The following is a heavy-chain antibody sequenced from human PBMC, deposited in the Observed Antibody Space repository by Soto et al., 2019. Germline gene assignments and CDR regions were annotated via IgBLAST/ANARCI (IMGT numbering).Heavy chain of an antibody. Sequence: PGGSLRLSCVASGFTFSNYNVNWVLQAPGKGLEWVSHISGSSIYIHYADSVRGRFTISRDNAKNSVYLQMDSLRVEDTAVYYCAREGALKPFSSWGQGALVTVSS. CDR2: ISGSSIYI. J-gene: IGHJ5*02. V-gene: IGHV3-21*01. CDR3: AREGALKPFSS. CDR1: GFTFSNYN.